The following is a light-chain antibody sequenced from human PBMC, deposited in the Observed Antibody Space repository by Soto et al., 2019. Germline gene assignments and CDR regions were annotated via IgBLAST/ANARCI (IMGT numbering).Light chain of an antibody. CDR2: QAS. J-gene: IGKJ1*01. CDR1: QSISYW. Sequence: DIQMTQSPSTLSASVGDRVTITCRASQSISYWLAWYQRKPGIAPKLLISQASSLESGVPSRFSGSGSGTEFTLTISSLQPDDFATYYCQQYLKYPWAFGQGTKVEIK. CDR3: QQYLKYPWA. V-gene: IGKV1-5*03.